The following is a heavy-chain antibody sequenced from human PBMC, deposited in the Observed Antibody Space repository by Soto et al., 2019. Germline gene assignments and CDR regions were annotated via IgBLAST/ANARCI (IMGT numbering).Heavy chain of an antibody. J-gene: IGHJ6*03. CDR1: GFTFSSYG. D-gene: IGHD6-19*01. CDR2: ISYDGSNK. CDR3: AKDPNSSGWYGYYYYYYMDV. V-gene: IGHV3-30*18. Sequence: GGSLRLSCAAPGFTFSSYGMHWVRQAPGKGLEWVAVISYDGSNKYYADSVKGRFTISRDNSKNTLYLQMNGLRAEDTAVYYCAKDPNSSGWYGYYYYYYMDVWGKGTTVTVSS.